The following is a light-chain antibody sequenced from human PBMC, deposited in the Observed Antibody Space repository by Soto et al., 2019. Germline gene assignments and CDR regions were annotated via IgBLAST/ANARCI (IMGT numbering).Light chain of an antibody. CDR3: QQYHSSPA. CDR2: WAS. J-gene: IGKJ4*01. Sequence: DIVMTQSPDSLAVSLGERATINCKSSQSVLYSSNNKNYLAWYQQKPGQPPKLLIYWASTRESGVPDRFSGSGSGTDFTLTISSLQAEDVAVYYRQQYHSSPAFGGGTKVDIK. V-gene: IGKV4-1*01. CDR1: QSVLYSSNNKNY.